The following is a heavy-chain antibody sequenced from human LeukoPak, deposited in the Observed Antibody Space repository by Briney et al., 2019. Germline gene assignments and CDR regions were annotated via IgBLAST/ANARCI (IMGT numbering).Heavy chain of an antibody. CDR3: ARADYGDYGVDY. CDR1: GFAFSSSN. Sequence: GGSLRLSCAASGFAFSSSNLNWFRQAPGRGLEWVSSITRDGYIYYADSLKGRFSISRDNAKNSLYLQMISLRAEDTAVYYGARADYGDYGVDYWGQGTLVTVSS. J-gene: IGHJ4*02. V-gene: IGHV3-21*01. CDR2: ITRDGYI. D-gene: IGHD4-17*01.